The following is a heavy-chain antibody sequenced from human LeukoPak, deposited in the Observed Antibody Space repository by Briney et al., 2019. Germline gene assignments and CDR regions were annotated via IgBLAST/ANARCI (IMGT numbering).Heavy chain of an antibody. CDR3: AGSQSGWYPRGWFDP. CDR2: INAGNGNT. CDR1: GYTFTSYA. Sequence: ASVKVSCKASGYTFTSYAMHWVRQAPGQRLEWMGWINAGNGNTNYSQKFQGRVTITRDTSASTAYMELSSLRSEDTAVYYCAGSQSGWYPRGWFDPWGQGTLVTVSS. J-gene: IGHJ5*02. V-gene: IGHV1-3*01. D-gene: IGHD6-19*01.